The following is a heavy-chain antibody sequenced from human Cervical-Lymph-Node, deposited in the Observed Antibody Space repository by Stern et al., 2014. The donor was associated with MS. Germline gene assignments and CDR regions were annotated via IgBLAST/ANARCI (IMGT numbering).Heavy chain of an antibody. CDR1: GFSLSTSGMA. J-gene: IGHJ6*02. Sequence: QVTLRESGPALVKPTQTLTLTCTFSGFSLSTSGMAVSWIRQPPVKALDWLALIDWDDDKYYSTSLKTRLTISKDTSKNQVVLTMTNMDPADTATYYCARLEGLLWFEGEGLDVWGQGTTVTVSS. D-gene: IGHD3-10*01. CDR2: IDWDDDK. CDR3: ARLEGLLWFEGEGLDV. V-gene: IGHV2-70*01.